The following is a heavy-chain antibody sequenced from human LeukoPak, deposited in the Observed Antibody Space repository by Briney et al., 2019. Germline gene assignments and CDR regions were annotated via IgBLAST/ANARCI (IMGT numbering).Heavy chain of an antibody. Sequence: GRSLRLSCAASGFTFSSYAMHWVRQAPGKGLEWVAVISYDGSNKYYADSVKGRFTISRDNSKNTLHLQMNSLRAEDTAVYYCARDQDYGETGGYWGQGTLATVSS. CDR2: ISYDGSNK. V-gene: IGHV3-30-3*01. CDR3: ARDQDYGETGGY. CDR1: GFTFSSYA. D-gene: IGHD4-17*01. J-gene: IGHJ4*02.